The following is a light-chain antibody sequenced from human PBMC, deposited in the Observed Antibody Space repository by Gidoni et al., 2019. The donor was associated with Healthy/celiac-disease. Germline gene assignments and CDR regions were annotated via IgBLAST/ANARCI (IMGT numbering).Light chain of an antibody. CDR3: QQCYNRPPT. J-gene: IGKJ4*01. CDR2: DAS. V-gene: IGKV1-33*01. Sequence: DIQMPQSPSSLSASVGDSVTITCQASQDISNYLNWYQQKPGNAPKLLIYDASNLETGVPSRFSGSGSGTDFTFTISSLQPEDIATYYCQQCYNRPPTFSGGTKVEIK. CDR1: QDISNY.